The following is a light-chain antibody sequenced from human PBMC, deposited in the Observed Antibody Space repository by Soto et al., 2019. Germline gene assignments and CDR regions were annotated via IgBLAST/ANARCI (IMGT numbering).Light chain of an antibody. CDR2: KAS. J-gene: IGKJ1*01. Sequence: DIQMTQSPSTLPASVGDRVTITCRASQTISSWLAWYQQKPGKAPKLLIYKASTLKSGVPSRFSGSGSGTEFTLTITSLQSEDFAVYYCQQYNKWRTFGQGTKVDIK. V-gene: IGKV1-5*03. CDR3: QQYNKWRT. CDR1: QTISSW.